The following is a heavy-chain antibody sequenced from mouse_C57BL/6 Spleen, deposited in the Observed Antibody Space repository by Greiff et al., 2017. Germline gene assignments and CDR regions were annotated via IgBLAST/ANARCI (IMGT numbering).Heavy chain of an antibody. CDR3: AIPYSSGYVPDY. CDR2: IHPSDSDT. D-gene: IGHD3-2*02. V-gene: IGHV1-74*01. CDR1: GYTFTSYW. Sequence: VQLQQPGAELVKPGASVKVSCKASGYTFTSYWMHWVKQRPGQGLEWIGRIHPSDSDTNYTQKFKGKATLTVDKSSSTAYMQRSSLTSEDSAVYYCAIPYSSGYVPDYWGQGTALTVSS. J-gene: IGHJ2*01.